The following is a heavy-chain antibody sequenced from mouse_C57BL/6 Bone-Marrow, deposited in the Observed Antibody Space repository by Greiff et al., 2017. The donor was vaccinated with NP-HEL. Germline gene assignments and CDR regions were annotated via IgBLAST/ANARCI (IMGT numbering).Heavy chain of an antibody. D-gene: IGHD3-2*02. CDR1: GFNIKDDY. Sequence: VQLKQSGAELVRPGASVKLSCTASGFNIKDDYMHWVKQRPEQGLEWIGWIDPENGDTEYASKFQGKATITADTSSNTAYLQLSSLTSEDTAVYYCTTGSSGSDYWGQGTTLTVSS. CDR2: IDPENGDT. V-gene: IGHV14-4*01. J-gene: IGHJ2*01. CDR3: TTGSSGSDY.